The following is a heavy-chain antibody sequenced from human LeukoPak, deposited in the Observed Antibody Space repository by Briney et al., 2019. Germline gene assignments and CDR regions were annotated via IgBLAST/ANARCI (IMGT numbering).Heavy chain of an antibody. D-gene: IGHD5-12*01. CDR3: ARTNGGYEYN. Sequence: SVKVSCKVSGYTLTELSMHWVRQAPGKGLEWMGGFDPEDGETIYAQKFQGRLTLTRDTSISTAYMEVSRLKSDDTAVYYCARTNGGYEYNWGQGTRVIVSS. CDR2: FDPEDGET. V-gene: IGHV1-24*01. CDR1: GYTLTELS. J-gene: IGHJ4*02.